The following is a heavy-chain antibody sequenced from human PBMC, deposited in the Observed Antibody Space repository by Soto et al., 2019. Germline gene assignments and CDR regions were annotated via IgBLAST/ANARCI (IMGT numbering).Heavy chain of an antibody. CDR2: INAGNGNT. D-gene: IGHD6-19*01. Sequence: QVQLVQSGAEVKKPGASVNVSCKASGFTFSKYAMHWVRQAPGQRLEWMGWINAGNGNTRYLETLQGRVTIIRDTSASTVYMELSSLRSEDTAVYYCARDYADIAVAGIPLLAHWGQGTLVTVSS. CDR3: ARDYADIAVAGIPLLAH. CDR1: GFTFSKYA. J-gene: IGHJ4*01. V-gene: IGHV1-3*01.